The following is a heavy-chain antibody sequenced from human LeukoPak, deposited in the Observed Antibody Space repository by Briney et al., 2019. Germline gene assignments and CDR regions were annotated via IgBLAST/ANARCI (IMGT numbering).Heavy chain of an antibody. CDR1: GFTFSSYA. J-gene: IGHJ5*02. CDR3: ARGGTYPYNWFDP. Sequence: GSLRLSCAASGFTFSSYAMGWVRQAPGKGLEWIGEIYHSGSTNYNTSLKSRVTISLDKSKNQFSLKLSSVTAADTAVYYCARGGTYPYNWFDPWGQGTLVTVSS. V-gene: IGHV4-4*02. CDR2: IYHSGST. D-gene: IGHD1-26*01.